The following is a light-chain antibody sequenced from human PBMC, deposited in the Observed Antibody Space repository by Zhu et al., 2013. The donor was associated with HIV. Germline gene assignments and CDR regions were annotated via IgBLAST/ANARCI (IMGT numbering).Light chain of an antibody. Sequence: QSALTQPASVSGSPGQSITISCTGTRNDVGDYNYVSWYQQHPGKAPKLMIFEVSNRPSGVSNRFSGSKSGNTASLAISGLQAEDEADYYCSSYTSSSTLYVFGTGTKVTVL. V-gene: IGLV2-14*01. CDR2: EVS. J-gene: IGLJ1*01. CDR1: RNDVGDYNY. CDR3: SSYTSSSTLYV.